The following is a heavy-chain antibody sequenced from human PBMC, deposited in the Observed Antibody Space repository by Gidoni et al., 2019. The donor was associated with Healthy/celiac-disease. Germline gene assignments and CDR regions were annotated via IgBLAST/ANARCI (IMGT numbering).Heavy chain of an antibody. J-gene: IGHJ6*02. D-gene: IGHD2-21*01. CDR2: IIPIFGTA. Sequence: QVQLVQSGAEVKKPGSSVKVSCKASGGTFSSYAISWVRQAPGQGLECMGGIIPIFGTANYAQKCQGRVTITADESTSTAYMELSSLRSEDTAVYYCAIVRGGDCYSCPCYYYYGMDVWGQGTTVTVSS. CDR3: AIVRGGDCYSCPCYYYYGMDV. V-gene: IGHV1-69*01. CDR1: GGTFSSYA.